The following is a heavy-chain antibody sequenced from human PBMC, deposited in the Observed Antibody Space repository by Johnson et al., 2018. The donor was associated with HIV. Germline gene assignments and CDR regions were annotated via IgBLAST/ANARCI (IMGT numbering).Heavy chain of an antibody. D-gene: IGHD6-13*01. Sequence: QVQLVESGGGLVQPGGSLSLSCTASGFAFVSYAMSWVRQAPGKGLEWVALISYDGSNKFYADSVKGRFTISRDKSKKTLYLQMNSLRAEDTAVYYCAREQGQQLVPDAFDIWGQGTMVTVSS. V-gene: IGHV3-30*04. CDR3: AREQGQQLVPDAFDI. J-gene: IGHJ3*02. CDR2: ISYDGSNK. CDR1: GFAFVSYA.